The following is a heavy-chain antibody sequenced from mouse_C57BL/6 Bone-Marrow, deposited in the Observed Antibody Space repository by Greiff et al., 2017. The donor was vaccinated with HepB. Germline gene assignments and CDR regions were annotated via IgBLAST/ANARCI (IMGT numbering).Heavy chain of an antibody. CDR3: AMGLLWYPFAY. D-gene: IGHD2-1*01. Sequence: QVQLKESGPELVKPGASVKISCKASGYAFSSSWMNWVKQRPGKGLEWIGRIYPGDGDTNYNGKFKGQATLTADKPSSTAYMQLSSLASEDSAVYFCAMGLLWYPFAYWGQGTLVTVSA. J-gene: IGHJ3*01. CDR1: GYAFSSSW. CDR2: IYPGDGDT. V-gene: IGHV1-82*01.